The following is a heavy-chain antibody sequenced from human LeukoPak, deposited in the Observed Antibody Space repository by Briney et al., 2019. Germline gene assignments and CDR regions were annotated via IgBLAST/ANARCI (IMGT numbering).Heavy chain of an antibody. Sequence: GGSLRLSCAASGFTFSDYAMSWIRQAPGKGLEWVSYISSSGSTIDYADSVKGRFTISRDNAKNSLYLQMNSLRAEDTALYYCARGLKYNWNYGWFDAWGQGTLVTVSS. CDR1: GFTFSDYA. CDR3: ARGLKYNWNYGWFDA. J-gene: IGHJ5*02. CDR2: ISSSGSTI. D-gene: IGHD1-7*01. V-gene: IGHV3-11*01.